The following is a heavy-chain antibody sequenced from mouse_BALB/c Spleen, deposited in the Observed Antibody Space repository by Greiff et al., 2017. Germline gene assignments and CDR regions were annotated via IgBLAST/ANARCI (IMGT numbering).Heavy chain of an antibody. J-gene: IGHJ2*01. D-gene: IGHD2-4*01. CDR3: AHYEYDYWDD. V-gene: IGHV14-3*02. Sequence: EVQLQESGAELVKPGASVKLSCTASGFNIKDTYMHWVKQRPEQGLEWIGRIDPANGNTKYDPKFQGKATITADTSSNTAYLQLSSLTSEDTAVYYCAHYEYDYWDDWGQGTTLTVAA. CDR2: IDPANGNT. CDR1: GFNIKDTY.